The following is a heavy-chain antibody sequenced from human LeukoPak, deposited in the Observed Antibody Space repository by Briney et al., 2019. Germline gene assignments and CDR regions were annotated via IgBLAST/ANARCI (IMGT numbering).Heavy chain of an antibody. CDR1: GFTFSSYA. CDR2: ISGSGGST. J-gene: IGHJ4*02. V-gene: IGHV3-23*01. CDR3: AKAGSSGYYWSSLGDY. D-gene: IGHD3-22*01. Sequence: GGSPRLSCAASGFTFSSYAMSWVRQAPGKGLEWVSAISGSGGSTYYADSVKGRFTISRDNSKNTLYLQMNSLRAEDTAVYYCAKAGSSGYYWSSLGDYWGQGTLVTVSS.